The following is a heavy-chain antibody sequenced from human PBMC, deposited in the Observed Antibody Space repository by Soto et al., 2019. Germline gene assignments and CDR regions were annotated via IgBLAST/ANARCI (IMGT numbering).Heavy chain of an antibody. CDR2: ISSSSSYI. J-gene: IGHJ4*02. Sequence: PGGLLRLSCAACGCTFSSYSRNWVRQAPGKGLEWVSSISSSSSYIYYADSVKGRFTISRDNAKNSLYLQMNSLRAEDTAVYYCARDLNYYDSSGYVKGDYWGQGTLVTVSS. D-gene: IGHD3-22*01. CDR3: ARDLNYYDSSGYVKGDY. V-gene: IGHV3-21*01. CDR1: GCTFSSYS.